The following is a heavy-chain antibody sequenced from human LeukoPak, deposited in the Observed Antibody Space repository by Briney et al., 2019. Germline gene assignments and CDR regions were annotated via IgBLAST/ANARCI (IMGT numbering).Heavy chain of an antibody. V-gene: IGHV1-24*01. D-gene: IGHD1-26*01. J-gene: IGHJ4*02. CDR1: GYTLTELS. CDR2: FDPEDGET. Sequence: ASVKVSCKVSGYTLTELSMHWVRQAPGKGLEWMGGFDPEDGETIYAQKFQGRVTMTEDTSTDTAYMELSSLRSEDTAVYYCARDRGSYYFARQRTNDYWGQGTLVTVSS. CDR3: ARDRGSYYFARQRTNDY.